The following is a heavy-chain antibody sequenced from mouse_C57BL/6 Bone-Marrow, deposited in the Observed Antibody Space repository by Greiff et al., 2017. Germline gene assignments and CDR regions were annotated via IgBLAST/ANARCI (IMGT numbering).Heavy chain of an antibody. CDR2: IDPENGDT. CDR1: GFNIKDDY. J-gene: IGHJ2*01. D-gene: IGHD2-4*01. CDR3: TTVDYDYFDY. V-gene: IGHV14-4*01. Sequence: VHVKQSGAELVRPGASVKLSCTASGFNIKDDYMHWVKQRPEQGLEWIGWIDPENGDTEYASKFQGKATITADTSSNTAYLQLSSLTSEDTAVYYCTTVDYDYFDYWGQGTTLTVSS.